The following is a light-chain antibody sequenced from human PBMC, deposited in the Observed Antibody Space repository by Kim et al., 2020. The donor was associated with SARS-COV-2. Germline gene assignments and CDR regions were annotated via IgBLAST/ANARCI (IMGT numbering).Light chain of an antibody. CDR1: QNFSSNY. Sequence: EIVLTQSPDTLSLSPGERATLSCRATQNFSSNYLAWYQQKPGQAPRLLIYGISTRATAIPDRFSGSGSGTDFTLTISRLEPEDFAVYYCQQYDTSRTFGQGTKVDIK. V-gene: IGKV3-20*01. J-gene: IGKJ1*01. CDR3: QQYDTSRT. CDR2: GIS.